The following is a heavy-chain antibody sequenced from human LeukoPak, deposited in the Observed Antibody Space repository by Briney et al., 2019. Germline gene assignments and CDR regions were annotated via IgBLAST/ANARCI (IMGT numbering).Heavy chain of an antibody. CDR2: IYYGEST. Sequence: PSETLSLTCTVSGDSMSSSHYYWVWIRQSPGKGLEWIGSIYYGESTYSNPSLKSRVTISSDTSKNQFSLKLSSVTATDTAVYYCARRSHCTGGSCPPVWGQGTTVTVSS. D-gene: IGHD2-8*02. J-gene: IGHJ6*02. CDR1: GDSMSSSHYY. CDR3: ARRSHCTGGSCPPV. V-gene: IGHV4-39*01.